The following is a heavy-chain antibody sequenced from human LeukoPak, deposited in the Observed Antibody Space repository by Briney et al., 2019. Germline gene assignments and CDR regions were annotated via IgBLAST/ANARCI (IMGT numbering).Heavy chain of an antibody. V-gene: IGHV3-48*03. D-gene: IGHD3-22*01. CDR1: GFTFGSYE. CDR2: ISSSGSTI. CDR3: ARGWLGGGPYYYDSSGYSMDYGMDV. J-gene: IGHJ6*02. Sequence: HSGGSLRLSCAASGFTFGSYEMNWVRQAPGKGLEWVSYISSSGSTIYYADSVKGRFTISRDNAKNSLYLQMNSLRAEDTAVYYCARGWLGGGPYYYDSSGYSMDYGMDVWGQGTTVTVSS.